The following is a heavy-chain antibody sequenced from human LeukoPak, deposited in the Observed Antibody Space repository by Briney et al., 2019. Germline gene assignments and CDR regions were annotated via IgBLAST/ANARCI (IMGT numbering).Heavy chain of an antibody. V-gene: IGHV3-30*01. Sequence: PGGSLRLSCAASGFTFSSYAMHWVRQAPGKGLEWVAVISYDGSNKYYADSVKGRFTISRDNSKNTLYLQMNSLRAEDTAVYYCARAYLSYCSSTSCYAGSDYWGQGTLVTVSS. CDR1: GFTFSSYA. D-gene: IGHD2-2*01. CDR3: ARAYLSYCSSTSCYAGSDY. J-gene: IGHJ4*02. CDR2: ISYDGSNK.